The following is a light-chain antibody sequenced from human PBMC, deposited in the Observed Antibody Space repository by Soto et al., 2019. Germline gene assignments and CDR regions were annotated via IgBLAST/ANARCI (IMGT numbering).Light chain of an antibody. CDR3: QQYGSSPRT. CDR2: GAS. J-gene: IGKJ1*01. V-gene: IGKV3-20*01. CDR1: QSVNSRY. Sequence: EIVLTQSPGTLSLSPGERANLSCRASQSVNSRYLAWYQQKPGQAPRLLIYGASSRATGIPDRFSGSGSGTDFTLTISGLEPEDFAVYYCQQYGSSPRTFGHGTKVDIK.